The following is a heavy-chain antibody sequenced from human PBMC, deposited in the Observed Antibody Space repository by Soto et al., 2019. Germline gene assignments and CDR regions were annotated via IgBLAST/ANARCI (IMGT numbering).Heavy chain of an antibody. D-gene: IGHD3-3*01. CDR1: GYTFTSYG. CDR3: AREVGRYDFWSGYSNY. V-gene: IGHV1-18*01. Sequence: ASVKVSCKASGYTFTSYGISWVRQAPGQGLEWMGWISAYNGNTNYAQKLQGRVTMTTDTSTSTAYMELRSLRSEDTAVYYCAREVGRYDFWSGYSNYWGQGTLVTVSS. J-gene: IGHJ4*02. CDR2: ISAYNGNT.